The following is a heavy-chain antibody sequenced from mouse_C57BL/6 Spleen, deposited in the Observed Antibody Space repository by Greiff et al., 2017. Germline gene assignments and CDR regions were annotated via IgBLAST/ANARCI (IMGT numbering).Heavy chain of an antibody. CDR3: ARSPAYFDV. CDR1: GYTFTDYY. Sequence: EVKLQESGPVLVKPGASVKMSCKASGYTFTDYYMNWVKQSHGKSLEWIGVINPYNGGTSYNQKFKGKATLTVDKSSSTAYMELNSLTSEDSAVYYCARSPAYFDVWGTGTTVTVSS. J-gene: IGHJ1*03. V-gene: IGHV1-19*01. CDR2: INPYNGGT.